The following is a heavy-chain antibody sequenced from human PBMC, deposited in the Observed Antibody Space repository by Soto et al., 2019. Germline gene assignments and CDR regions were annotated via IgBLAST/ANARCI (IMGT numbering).Heavy chain of an antibody. CDR1: GFTFTSFA. J-gene: IGHJ4*02. CDR2: ISYDGANK. Sequence: QELLVESGGGVVQPGRSLRLSCAASGFTFTSFAFHWVRQAPGQGLEFVAAISYDGANKYYADSVTGRFRISRNSSKMVGSLQMNTLGAENMGVYYWPGNAFNYYAAATYFVGGQGTVVT. D-gene: IGHD3-10*01. V-gene: IGHV3-30-3*01. CDR3: PGNAFNYYAAATYFV.